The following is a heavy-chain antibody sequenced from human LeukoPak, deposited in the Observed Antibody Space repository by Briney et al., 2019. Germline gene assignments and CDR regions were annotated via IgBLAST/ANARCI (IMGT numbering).Heavy chain of an antibody. V-gene: IGHV3-11*01. D-gene: IGHD3-10*01. CDR2: ISSSGSTI. CDR1: GFTFSDYY. CDR3: ARGTYGSGIHKYPYDYYYYYYYGMDV. J-gene: IGHJ6*02. Sequence: GGSLRLSCAASGFTFSDYYMSWIRQAPGKGLEWVSYISSSGSTIYYADSVKGRFTISRDNAKNSQYLQMNSLRAEDTAVYYCARGTYGSGIHKYPYDYYYYYYYGMDVWGQGTTVTVSS.